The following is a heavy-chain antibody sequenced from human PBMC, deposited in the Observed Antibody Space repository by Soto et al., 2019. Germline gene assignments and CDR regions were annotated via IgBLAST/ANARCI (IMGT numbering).Heavy chain of an antibody. J-gene: IGHJ6*02. CDR3: AKDRDSSGYYSATLNYYYYYGMDV. CDR1: GFTFSSYA. D-gene: IGHD3-22*01. CDR2: ISGSGGST. Sequence: SGGSLRLSCAASGFTFSSYAMSWVRQAPGKGLEWVSAISGSGGSTYYADSVKGRFTISRDNSKNTLYLQMNGLRAEDTAVYYCAKDRDSSGYYSATLNYYYYYGMDVWGQGTTVTVSS. V-gene: IGHV3-23*01.